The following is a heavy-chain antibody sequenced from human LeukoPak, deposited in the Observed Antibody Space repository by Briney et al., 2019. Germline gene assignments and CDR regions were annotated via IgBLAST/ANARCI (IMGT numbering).Heavy chain of an antibody. CDR3: ARTTRRGVGDI. D-gene: IGHD3-10*01. Sequence: PSETLSLTCAVYGGSFSGYYWSWIRQPPGKGLEWIGEINHSGSTNYNQSLKSRVTISVDTSKNQFSLRLTSVTAADTAIYYCARTTRRGVGDIWGQGTMITVSS. J-gene: IGHJ3*02. CDR1: GGSFSGYY. CDR2: INHSGST. V-gene: IGHV4-34*01.